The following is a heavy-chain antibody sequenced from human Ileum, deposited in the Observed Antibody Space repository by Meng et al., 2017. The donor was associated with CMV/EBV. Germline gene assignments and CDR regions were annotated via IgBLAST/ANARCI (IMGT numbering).Heavy chain of an antibody. CDR2: INHSGST. V-gene: IGHV4-34*01. CDR3: ARGRRDGYNDPPLDY. CDR1: GGSVSGYY. J-gene: IGHJ4*02. Sequence: GRLPQWGAGLSKPSATLPLTSVVCGGSVSGYYWSWIRQPPGKGLEWIGEINHSGSTNYNPSLKSRVTLSVDTSKNQFSLKLSSVTAADTAVYYCARGRRDGYNDPPLDYWGQGTLVTVSS. D-gene: IGHD5-24*01.